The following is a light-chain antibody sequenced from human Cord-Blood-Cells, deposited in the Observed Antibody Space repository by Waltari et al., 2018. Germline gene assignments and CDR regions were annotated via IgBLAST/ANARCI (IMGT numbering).Light chain of an antibody. V-gene: IGLV2-14*03. CDR3: SSYTSSSTYV. Sequence: QSALTQPASVSGSPGQSLTISCTGTSSDVGGYNYVSWYQQHPGKAPKLMIYDVSNRPSGVSNRFSGSKSGNKASLTISGLQAEDEADYYCSSYTSSSTYVFGTGTKVTVL. J-gene: IGLJ1*01. CDR1: SSDVGGYNY. CDR2: DVS.